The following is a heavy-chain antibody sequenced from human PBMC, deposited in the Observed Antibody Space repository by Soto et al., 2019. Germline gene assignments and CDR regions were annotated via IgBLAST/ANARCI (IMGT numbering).Heavy chain of an antibody. J-gene: IGHJ3*02. Sequence: GGSLRLSCAASGFTFSSYWMHRVRQAPGKGLVWVSRINSDGSSTSYADSVKGRFTISRDNAKNTLYLQMNSLRAEDTAVYYCARDSTSDRPDAFDIWGQGTMVTVSS. CDR1: GFTFSSYW. CDR3: ARDSTSDRPDAFDI. V-gene: IGHV3-74*01. CDR2: INSDGSST.